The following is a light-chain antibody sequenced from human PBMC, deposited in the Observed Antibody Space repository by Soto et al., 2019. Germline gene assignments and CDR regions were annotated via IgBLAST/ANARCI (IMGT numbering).Light chain of an antibody. CDR1: SSDFGDHKS. CDR3: QSYDSSLSGWV. V-gene: IGLV2-14*03. J-gene: IGLJ3*02. CDR2: GNS. Sequence: QSVLTQAASVSGSPGQSITISCTGASSDFGDHKSVSWYQHHPGKAPKLLIYGNSNRPSGVPDRFSGSKSGTSASLAITGRQAEDEADYYCQSYDSSLSGWVFGGGTKVTVL.